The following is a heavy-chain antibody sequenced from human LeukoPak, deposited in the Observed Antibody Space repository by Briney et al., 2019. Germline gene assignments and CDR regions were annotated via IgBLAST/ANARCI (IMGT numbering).Heavy chain of an antibody. Sequence: GGSLTLSCAASRFPFRSYAMNWVRQAPGKGLEWLAGISYDGTNENSADFVKGRFAISRDNSKNTLYLQMNSLSADDTAVYYCARASSYGHFDSWGQGTLVAVSS. CDR1: RFPFRSYA. CDR2: ISYDGTNE. J-gene: IGHJ4*02. CDR3: ARASSYGHFDS. V-gene: IGHV3-30*09. D-gene: IGHD2-21*01.